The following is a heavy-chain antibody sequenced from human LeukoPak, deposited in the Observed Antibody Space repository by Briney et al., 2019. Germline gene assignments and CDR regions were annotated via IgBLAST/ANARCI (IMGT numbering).Heavy chain of an antibody. V-gene: IGHV3-23*01. CDR1: GFTFSSYA. CDR3: ARYCSSTSCYRKKGWYYYGMDV. D-gene: IGHD2-2*01. J-gene: IGHJ6*02. CDR2: ISGSGGST. Sequence: GGSLRLSCAASGFTFSSYAMSWVRQAPGKGLEWVSAISGSGGSTYYADSMKGRFTISRDNSKNTLYLQMNSLRAEDTAVYYCARYCSSTSCYRKKGWYYYGMDVWGQGTTVTVSS.